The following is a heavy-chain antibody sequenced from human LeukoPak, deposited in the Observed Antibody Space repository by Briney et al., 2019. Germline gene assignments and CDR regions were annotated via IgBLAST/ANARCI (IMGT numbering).Heavy chain of an antibody. CDR1: GGSISGYY. CDR3: ARGVGSGWSDY. CDR2: IHSSRST. D-gene: IGHD6-19*01. J-gene: IGHJ4*02. V-gene: IGHV4-59*01. Sequence: SETLSLTCTVPGGSISGYYWTWIRQPPGRGLEWIGYIHSSRSTNYTPSLKSRVTMSVDTSKNQFSLMLSSVTAADTAVYYCARGVGSGWSDYWGQGTLVTVSS.